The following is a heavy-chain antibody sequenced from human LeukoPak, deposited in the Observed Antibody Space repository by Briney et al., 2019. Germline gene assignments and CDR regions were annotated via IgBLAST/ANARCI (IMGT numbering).Heavy chain of an antibody. D-gene: IGHD6-19*01. V-gene: IGHV4-59*08. J-gene: IGHJ5*02. CDR2: IYYSGGT. CDR1: GASISSYY. Sequence: SETLSLTCTVSGASISSYYWSWIRQSPGKGLEWIGHIYYSGGTSYNPSLKSRVTISIDTSKNQFSLKLSSVTAADTAVYYCARHSSRWYWFDPWGQGTLVTVSS. CDR3: ARHSSRWYWFDP.